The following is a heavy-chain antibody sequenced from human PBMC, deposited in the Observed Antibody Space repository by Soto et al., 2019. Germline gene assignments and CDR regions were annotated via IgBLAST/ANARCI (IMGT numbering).Heavy chain of an antibody. V-gene: IGHV4-39*01. D-gene: IGHD4-17*01. J-gene: IGHJ4*02. CDR2: IYYSGST. CDR3: ASSYGDYVSY. Sequence: PSETLSLTCTVSGSSISRVGYYLRCIRQNPGKGLEWIGYIYYSGSTYYNPSLKSRVTIYVDTSENQFSVKLSSVTAADTAVYYCASSYGDYVSYWGQGTLVTVSS. CDR1: GSSISRVGYY.